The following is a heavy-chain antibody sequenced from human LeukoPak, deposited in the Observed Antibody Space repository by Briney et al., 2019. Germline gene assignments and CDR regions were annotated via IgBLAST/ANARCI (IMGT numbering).Heavy chain of an antibody. J-gene: IGHJ3*02. CDR1: GGTFSSYA. CDR2: IIPILGIA. Sequence: ASVKVSCKASGGTFSSYAISWVRQAPGQGLEWMGRIIPILGIANYAQKFQGRVTMTRDTSISTAYMDLSSLRSEDTAVYYCARGTIYCSRTTCQDAFDIWGQGTMVTVSS. CDR3: ARGTIYCSRTTCQDAFDI. V-gene: IGHV1-69*04. D-gene: IGHD2-2*01.